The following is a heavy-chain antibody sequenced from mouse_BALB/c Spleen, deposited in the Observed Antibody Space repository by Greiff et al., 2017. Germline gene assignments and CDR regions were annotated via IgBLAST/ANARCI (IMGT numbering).Heavy chain of an antibody. V-gene: IGHV5-17*02. CDR2: ISSGSSTI. CDR1: GFTFSSFG. D-gene: IGHD4-1*01. J-gene: IGHJ2*01. CDR3: ARYGTDY. Sequence: DVMLVESGGGLVQPGGSRKLSCAASGFTFSSFGMHWVRQAPEKGLEWVAYISSGSSTIYYADTVKGRFTISRDNPKNTLFLQMTSLRSEDTAMYYCARYGTDYWGQGTTLTVSS.